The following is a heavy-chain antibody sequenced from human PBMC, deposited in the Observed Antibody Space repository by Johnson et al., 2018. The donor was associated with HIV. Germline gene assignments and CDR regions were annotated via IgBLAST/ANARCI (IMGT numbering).Heavy chain of an antibody. D-gene: IGHD5-18*01. V-gene: IGHV3-7*01. CDR3: ARESTPWGGDYVGYGLDV. CDR2: IKEDGSEK. Sequence: VQLVESGGGLVQPGGSLRLSCGGSGLIFRTYWMSWVRQAPGKGLEWVANIKEDGSEKYYVDSVKGRFTISRDNGKKSLYLEMNSLRVEDSAVYYCARESTPWGGDYVGYGLDVWGQGTMVAVSS. J-gene: IGHJ3*01. CDR1: GLIFRTYW.